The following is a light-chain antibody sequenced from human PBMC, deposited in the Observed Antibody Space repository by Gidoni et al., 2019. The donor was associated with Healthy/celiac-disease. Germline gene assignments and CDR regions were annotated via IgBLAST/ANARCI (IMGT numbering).Light chain of an antibody. Sequence: QSALTQPPSASASPAPSVTISCTGTSSDVGGYNYVSWHQQHPGKAPKPMIYEVSKRPSGVPDRFSGSKSGNTASLTVSGLQAEDEADEYCSSYAGSNNYVVFGGGTKLTVL. CDR2: EVS. V-gene: IGLV2-8*01. J-gene: IGLJ2*01. CDR3: SSYAGSNNYVV. CDR1: SSDVGGYNY.